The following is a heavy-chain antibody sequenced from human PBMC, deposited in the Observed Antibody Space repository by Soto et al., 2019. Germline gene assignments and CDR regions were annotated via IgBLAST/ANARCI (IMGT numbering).Heavy chain of an antibody. J-gene: IGHJ4*02. CDR2: ISGSGGST. CDR1: GFTFSSYA. CDR3: AKLRIAAAGLYDY. V-gene: IGHV3-23*01. D-gene: IGHD6-13*01. Sequence: GESLKISCAASGFTFSSYAMSWVRQAPGKGLEWVSAISGSGGSTYYADSVKGRFTISRDNSKNTLYLQMNSLRAEDTAVYYCAKLRIAAAGLYDYWGQGTLVTVSS.